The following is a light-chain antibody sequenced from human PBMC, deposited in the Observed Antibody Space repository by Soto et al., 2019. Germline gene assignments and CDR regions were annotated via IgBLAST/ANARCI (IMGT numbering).Light chain of an antibody. Sequence: EIVLTQSPATLSLSPGERATLSCRASQSVSSSSLAWYQQRPGQAPRLLIYGTSSRATGIPDRFSGSGSGTDFTLTISRLEPEDFAVYFCQRYGSSPLITFGQGTRLEI. J-gene: IGKJ5*01. CDR2: GTS. V-gene: IGKV3-20*01. CDR3: QRYGSSPLIT. CDR1: QSVSSSS.